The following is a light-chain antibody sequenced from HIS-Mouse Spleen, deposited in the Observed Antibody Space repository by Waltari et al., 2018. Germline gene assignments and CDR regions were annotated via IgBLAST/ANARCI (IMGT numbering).Light chain of an antibody. CDR1: QSVSSY. V-gene: IGKV3D-11*02. J-gene: IGKJ4*01. CDR2: DAS. Sequence: EIVLTQSPATLSLSPGERATLSCRASQSVSSYLAWYQQKPGQAPRLLIYDASNRATGIPARFSGSGPGTDFTLTISSLEPEDFAVYYCQQRSNCPLTFGGGTKVEIK. CDR3: QQRSNCPLT.